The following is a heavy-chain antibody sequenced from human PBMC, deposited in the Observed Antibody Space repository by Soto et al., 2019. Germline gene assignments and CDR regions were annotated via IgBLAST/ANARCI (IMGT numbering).Heavy chain of an antibody. CDR1: GGNFRNFV. D-gene: IGHD3-16*01. CDR3: ARDLGGESTIRF. V-gene: IGHV1-69*01. Sequence: QVQLEQSGAEVKKPGSSVKVSCKVSGGNFRNFVISWVRQAPGQGLEWMGGVIPNSGTANYAKRFQGRVPVTGVGSTHTAYMELNNLTTEDTAFYFCARDLGGESTIRFWGQGTLVTVSS. CDR2: VIPNSGTA. J-gene: IGHJ4*02.